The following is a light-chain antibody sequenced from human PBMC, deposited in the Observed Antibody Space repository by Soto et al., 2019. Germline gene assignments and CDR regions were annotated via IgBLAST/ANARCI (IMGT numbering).Light chain of an antibody. CDR1: SSNIGNYY. J-gene: IGLJ2*01. Sequence: QSVLTQPPSVSAAPGQRVTISCSGSSSNIGNYYVCWYQHLPGTAPKFLIYENDKRPSGIPDRFSGSKSGTSATLDITGLQTGDEADYYCAAWDGNLRAVVFGGGTKLTVL. CDR3: AAWDGNLRAVV. CDR2: END. V-gene: IGLV1-51*02.